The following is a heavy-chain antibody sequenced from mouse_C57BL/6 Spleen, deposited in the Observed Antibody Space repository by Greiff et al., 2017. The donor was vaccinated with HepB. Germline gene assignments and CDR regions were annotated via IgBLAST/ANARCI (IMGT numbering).Heavy chain of an antibody. J-gene: IGHJ4*01. Sequence: VKLMESGPELVKPGASVKISCKASGYAFSSSWMNWVKQRPGKGLEWIGRIYPGDGDTNYNGKFKGKATLTADKSSSTAYMQLSSLTSEDSAVYFCARGWDVYAMDYWGQGTSVTVSS. D-gene: IGHD4-1*01. V-gene: IGHV1-82*01. CDR1: GYAFSSSW. CDR2: IYPGDGDT. CDR3: ARGWDVYAMDY.